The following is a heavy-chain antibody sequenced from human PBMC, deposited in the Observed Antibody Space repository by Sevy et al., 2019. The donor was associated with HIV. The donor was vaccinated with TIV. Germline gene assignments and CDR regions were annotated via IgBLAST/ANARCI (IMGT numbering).Heavy chain of an antibody. CDR2: IFPDDSDT. D-gene: IGHD3-22*01. V-gene: IGHV5-51*01. CDR3: ATSRSGYFDSSGYYIY. J-gene: IGHJ4*02. Sequence: GGSLRLSCQGSGYGFTSHWIGWVRHMPGKGLEWMGIIFPDDSDTRYSPSFQGQVTFSADKSINTAYLQWSSLKASDTAMYYCATSRSGYFDSSGYYIYWGQGTLVTVSS. CDR1: GYGFTSHW.